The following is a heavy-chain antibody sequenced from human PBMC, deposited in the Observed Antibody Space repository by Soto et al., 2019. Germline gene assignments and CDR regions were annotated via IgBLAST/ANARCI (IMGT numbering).Heavy chain of an antibody. Sequence: QVQLVQSGTEVKKPGSSVKVSCKASGGTFSSYAINWVRQAPGQGLEWMGGIIPIFGTANYAQKFQGRVTITADNSTRTAYMELGSLRSEDTAVYYCARETEYSLRWFDPWGQGTLVTVSS. J-gene: IGHJ5*02. V-gene: IGHV1-69*06. CDR1: GGTFSSYA. CDR2: IIPIFGTA. D-gene: IGHD5-12*01. CDR3: ARETEYSLRWFDP.